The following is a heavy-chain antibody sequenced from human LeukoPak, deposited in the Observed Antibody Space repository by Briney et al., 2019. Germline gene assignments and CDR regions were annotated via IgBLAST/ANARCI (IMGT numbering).Heavy chain of an antibody. CDR3: ARDSSSWRAHDAFDI. Sequence: QAGGSLRLSCAASGFTFSSYWMSWVRQAPGKALEWVANIKQDGSEKYYVDSVKGRFTISRDNAKNSLYLQMNSLRAEDTAVYYCARDSSSWRAHDAFDIWGQGTMVTVSS. V-gene: IGHV3-7*01. CDR1: GFTFSSYW. J-gene: IGHJ3*02. CDR2: IKQDGSEK. D-gene: IGHD6-13*01.